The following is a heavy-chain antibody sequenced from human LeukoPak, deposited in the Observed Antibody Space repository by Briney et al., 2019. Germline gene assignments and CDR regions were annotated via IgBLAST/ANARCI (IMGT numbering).Heavy chain of an antibody. CDR1: GFTFSSYS. Sequence: PGGSLRLSCAASGFTFSSYSMNWVRQAPGKGLEWVSSISSSSYIYYADSVKGRFTISRDNAKNSLYLQMNSLRAEDTAVYYCARGVTTANFDIWGQGTVVTVSS. J-gene: IGHJ3*02. D-gene: IGHD3-22*01. CDR3: ARGVTTANFDI. CDR2: ISSSSYI. V-gene: IGHV3-21*01.